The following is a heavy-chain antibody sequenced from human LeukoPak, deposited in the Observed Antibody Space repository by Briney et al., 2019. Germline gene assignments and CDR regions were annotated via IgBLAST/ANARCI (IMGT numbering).Heavy chain of an antibody. J-gene: IGHJ4*02. CDR2: IYYSGST. V-gene: IGHV4-59*08. Sequence: SSETLSLTCTVSGGSISSYYWSWIRQPPGKGLEWIGYIYYSGSTNYNPSLKSRVTISVDTSKNQFSLKLSSVTAADTAVYYCARQDRGSYGYMLFDYWGQGTLVTVSS. D-gene: IGHD5-18*01. CDR3: ARQDRGSYGYMLFDY. CDR1: GGSISSYY.